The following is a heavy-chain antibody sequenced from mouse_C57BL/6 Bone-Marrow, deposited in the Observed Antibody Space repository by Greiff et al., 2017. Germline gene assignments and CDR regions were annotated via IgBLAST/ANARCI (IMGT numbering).Heavy chain of an antibody. CDR2: INPYNGGT. Sequence: VQLQQSGPVLVKPGASVKMSCKASGYTFTDYYMNWVKQSHGKSLEWIGVINPYNGGTSYNQKFKGKATLTVDKSSSTAYMELNSLTSEDSAVXFCASSSPYYFDYWGQGTTLTVSS. CDR1: GYTFTDYY. V-gene: IGHV1-19*01. J-gene: IGHJ2*01. D-gene: IGHD1-1*01. CDR3: ASSSPYYFDY.